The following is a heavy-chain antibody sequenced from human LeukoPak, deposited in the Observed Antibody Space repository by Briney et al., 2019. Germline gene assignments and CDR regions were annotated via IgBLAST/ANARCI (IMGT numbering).Heavy chain of an antibody. Sequence: SETLSLTCAVYRGCFRGHCWSWIRQPPGKGLEWIGEINHSGSTNYNPSLRSRVTISGDTSKNQFSLKLRSVTAADTAVYYCARAIIPTAAYYYYYYMDVWGKGTTVTVSS. V-gene: IGHV4-34*01. J-gene: IGHJ6*03. CDR3: ARAIIPTAAYYYYYYMDV. CDR2: INHSGST. D-gene: IGHD2-2*01. CDR1: RGCFRGHC.